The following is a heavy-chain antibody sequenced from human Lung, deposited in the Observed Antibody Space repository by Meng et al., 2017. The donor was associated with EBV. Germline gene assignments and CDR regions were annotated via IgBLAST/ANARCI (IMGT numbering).Heavy chain of an antibody. Sequence: QRQLQQRGAGMCKPSETLSLPCVGSGRSRISSYWSWTRQPPGKGLEWIVLINYSGITNYNPSLKSRVTISVDTSKNQFSLSLNSVTAADTAVYYCARGGTSSAPFDYWGQGALVTVSS. CDR1: GRSRISSY. CDR2: INYSGIT. CDR3: ARGGTSSAPFDY. J-gene: IGHJ4*02. V-gene: IGHV4-34*01. D-gene: IGHD2-2*01.